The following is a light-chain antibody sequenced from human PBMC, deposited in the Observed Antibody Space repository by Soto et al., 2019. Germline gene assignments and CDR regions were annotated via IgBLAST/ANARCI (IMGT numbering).Light chain of an antibody. CDR3: QQRSNWRT. Sequence: EIVLTQSPATLYLSPGERATLSCRASQSVSSYLAWYQQKPGQAPRLLIYDASNRATGIPARFSGSGSGTEFTLTISSLEPEDFAVYYCQQRSNWRTFGQGTKVEIK. CDR1: QSVSSY. CDR2: DAS. J-gene: IGKJ1*01. V-gene: IGKV3-11*01.